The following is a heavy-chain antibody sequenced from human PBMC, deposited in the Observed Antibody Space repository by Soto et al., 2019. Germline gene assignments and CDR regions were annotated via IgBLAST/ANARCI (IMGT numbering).Heavy chain of an antibody. Sequence: PSETLSLTCTVSGGSVGTGINYWTWIRQPPGEGLEWIGNIFTSGSANYDPSLKTRVTISVDTSKNQFSLKLTPVTAADTAVYYCARDGKVDIDRGGYYYYDMDVWGQGTTVTVSS. J-gene: IGHJ6*02. V-gene: IGHV4-61*01. D-gene: IGHD5-12*01. CDR2: IFTSGSA. CDR1: GGSVGTGINY. CDR3: ARDGKVDIDRGGYYYYDMDV.